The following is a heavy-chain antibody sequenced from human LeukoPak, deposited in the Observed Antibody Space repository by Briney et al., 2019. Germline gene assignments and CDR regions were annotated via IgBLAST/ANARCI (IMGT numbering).Heavy chain of an antibody. V-gene: IGHV3-30*04. CDR1: GFTFSNSA. Sequence: PGRSLRLSCEASGFTFSNSAVHWVRQAPGKGLEWVAAISYDGSNEYYVDSAKGRFTISRDNSRNTLSLQMNSLRAEDTAVYYCARGGYDFWSGYYDFYYGMDVWGQGTTVTVSS. CDR2: ISYDGSNE. CDR3: ARGGYDFWSGYYDFYYGMDV. D-gene: IGHD3-3*01. J-gene: IGHJ6*02.